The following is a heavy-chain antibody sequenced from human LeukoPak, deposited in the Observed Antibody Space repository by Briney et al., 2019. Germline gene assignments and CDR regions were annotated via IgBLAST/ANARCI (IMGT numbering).Heavy chain of an antibody. V-gene: IGHV5-51*01. D-gene: IGHD6-19*01. Sequence: GESLKISCKGSGYSFTSYWIGWVRQMPGKGLEWMGIIYPGDSDTRYSPSFQGQVTISADKSISTAYLQWSSLKASDTAMYYCARQIGIAVAGTWFDPWGQGTLVTVSS. J-gene: IGHJ5*02. CDR3: ARQIGIAVAGTWFDP. CDR2: IYPGDSDT. CDR1: GYSFTSYW.